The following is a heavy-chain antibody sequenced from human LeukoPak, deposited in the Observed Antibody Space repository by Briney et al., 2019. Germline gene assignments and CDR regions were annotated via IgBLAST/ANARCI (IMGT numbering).Heavy chain of an antibody. J-gene: IGHJ6*03. CDR3: AKVAYYDSSTYYYLGYSYYMDV. CDR2: ISGSGGST. Sequence: GGSLRLSCAASGLTFSSHGMSWVRQAPGKRLEWLATISGSGGSTYYADFVKGRFTISRDNSKNTLYLHMNSLRVEDTAVYYCAKVAYYDSSTYYYLGYSYYMDVWGKGTTVTISS. V-gene: IGHV3-23*01. D-gene: IGHD3-22*01. CDR1: GLTFSSHG.